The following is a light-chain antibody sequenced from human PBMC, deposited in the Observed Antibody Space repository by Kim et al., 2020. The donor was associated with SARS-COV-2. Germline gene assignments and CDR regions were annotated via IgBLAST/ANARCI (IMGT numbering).Light chain of an antibody. CDR1: KLGDKY. CDR2: QDS. CDR3: QAWDSRTVV. Sequence: SYELTQPPSVSVSPGQTASITCSGDKLGDKYACWYQQKPGQSPVLVIYQDSKRPSGIPARFSGSNSGNTATLTISGTQAMDEADYYCQAWDSRTVVFVGG. V-gene: IGLV3-1*01. J-gene: IGLJ2*01.